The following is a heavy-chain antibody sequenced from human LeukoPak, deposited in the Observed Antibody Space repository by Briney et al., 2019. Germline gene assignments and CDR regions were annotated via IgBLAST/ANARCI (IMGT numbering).Heavy chain of an antibody. Sequence: SETLSLTCTVSGGSISSYYWSWIRQPPGKGLEWIGYIYTSGSTNYNPSLKSRVTISVDTSKNQFSLKLSSVTAADPAVYYCAKTVIGYSPRPCYRGQGTLVTVSS. D-gene: IGHD2-21*02. CDR1: GGSISSYY. CDR2: IYTSGST. V-gene: IGHV4-4*09. CDR3: AKTVIGYSPRPCY. J-gene: IGHJ4*02.